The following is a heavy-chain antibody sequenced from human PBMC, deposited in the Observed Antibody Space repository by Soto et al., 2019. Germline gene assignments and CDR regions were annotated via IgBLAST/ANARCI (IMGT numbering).Heavy chain of an antibody. V-gene: IGHV4-34*01. Sequence: SETLSLTCAVYGGSFSGYYWSWIRQPPGKGLEWIGEINHSGSTYYNPSLKSRVTISVDTSKNQFSLKLSSVTAADTAVYYCARARANWGLYGMDVWGQGTTVTVSS. CDR1: GGSFSGYY. CDR2: INHSGST. CDR3: ARARANWGLYGMDV. D-gene: IGHD7-27*01. J-gene: IGHJ6*02.